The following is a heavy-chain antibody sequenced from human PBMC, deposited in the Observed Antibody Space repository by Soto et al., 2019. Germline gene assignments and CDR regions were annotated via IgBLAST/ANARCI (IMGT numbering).Heavy chain of an antibody. CDR3: ARDDEGSGSYYDIYYYYYMDV. J-gene: IGHJ6*03. V-gene: IGHV3-21*01. D-gene: IGHD3-10*01. CDR2: ISSSSSYI. Sequence: GGSLRLSCAASGFTFSSYSMNWVRQAPGKGLEWVSSISSSSSYIYYADSVKGRFTISRDNAKNSLYLQMNSLRAEDTAVYYCARDDEGSGSYYDIYYYYYMDVWGKGTTVTVSS. CDR1: GFTFSSYS.